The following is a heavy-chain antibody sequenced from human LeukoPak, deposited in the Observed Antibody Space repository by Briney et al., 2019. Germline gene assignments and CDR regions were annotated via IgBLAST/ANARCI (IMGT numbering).Heavy chain of an antibody. Sequence: PSETLSLTCAVYGGSFSGYYWSWIRQPPGKGLEWIGEINHSGSTNYNPSLKSRVTISVDTSKNQFSLKLSSVTAADTAVYYCARRVYYYDSSGPEAYYYYYYMDVWGKGTTVTISS. D-gene: IGHD3-22*01. V-gene: IGHV4-34*01. CDR1: GGSFSGYY. CDR2: INHSGST. J-gene: IGHJ6*03. CDR3: ARRVYYYDSSGPEAYYYYYYMDV.